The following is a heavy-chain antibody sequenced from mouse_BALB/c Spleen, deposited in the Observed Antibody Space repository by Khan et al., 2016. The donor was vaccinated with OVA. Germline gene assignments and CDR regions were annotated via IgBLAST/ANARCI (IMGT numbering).Heavy chain of an antibody. CDR3: ARGNYYGYYFDY. D-gene: IGHD1-1*01. Sequence: VQLKESGPGLVKPSQSLSLTCTVTGYSITSGYAWNWIRQFPGNKLEWMGYISYSDDTNYNPSLKSRISITRDTSKNQFFLQLNSVTTEDTATYYCARGNYYGYYFDYWGQGTTLTVSS. CDR2: ISYSDDT. V-gene: IGHV3-2*02. J-gene: IGHJ2*01. CDR1: GYSITSGYA.